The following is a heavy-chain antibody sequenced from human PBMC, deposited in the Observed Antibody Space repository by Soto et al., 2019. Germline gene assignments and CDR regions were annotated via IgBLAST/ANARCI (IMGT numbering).Heavy chain of an antibody. CDR2: ISSTTNYI. CDR3: ARESEDLTSNFDY. J-gene: IGHJ4*02. CDR1: GCTFTRYS. Sequence: EVQLVESGGGLVKPGGSLRLSCAASGCTFTRYSMNWVRQAPGKVLEWVSSISSTTNYIYYGDSMKGRFTISRDNAKNSLYLEMNSLRAEDTAVYYCARESEDLTSNFDYWGQGTLVTVSS. V-gene: IGHV3-21*06.